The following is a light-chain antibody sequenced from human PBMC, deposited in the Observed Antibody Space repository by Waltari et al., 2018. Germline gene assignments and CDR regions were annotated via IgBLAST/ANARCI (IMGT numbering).Light chain of an antibody. J-gene: IGKJ2*02. Sequence: XXPXXLSASLXNRVTIPCRASQSISTFLNWYQQKPGEAPKLLVYTASALQSGVPLRFSGSGSGTDFTLTISSLQPEDSATYFCQQSYFTPSTFGRGTKVEIK. CDR1: QSISTF. CDR2: TAS. CDR3: QQSYFTPST. V-gene: IGKV1-39*01.